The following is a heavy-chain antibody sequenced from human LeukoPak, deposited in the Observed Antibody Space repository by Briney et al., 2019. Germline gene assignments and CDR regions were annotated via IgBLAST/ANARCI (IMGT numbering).Heavy chain of an antibody. J-gene: IGHJ6*02. D-gene: IGHD4-17*01. V-gene: IGHV1-18*01. CDR1: GYTFTSYG. CDR3: ARDGWATVTTPGVHYYYGMDV. Sequence: ASVKVSCKASGYTFTSYGISWVRQAPGQGLEWMGWISAYNGNTNYAQKLQGRVTMTTDTSTSTAYMELWSLRSDDTAVYYCARDGWATVTTPGVHYYYGMDVWGQGTTVTVSS. CDR2: ISAYNGNT.